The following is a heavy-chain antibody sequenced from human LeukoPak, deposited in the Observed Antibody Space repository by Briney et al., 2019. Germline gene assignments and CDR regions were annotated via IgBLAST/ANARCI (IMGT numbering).Heavy chain of an antibody. CDR1: GGSISSGDYY. J-gene: IGHJ4*02. D-gene: IGHD3-16*01. CDR3: AREDRGIEAPDY. CDR2: IYYSGST. V-gene: IGHV4-30-4*01. Sequence: SQTLSLTCTVSGGSISSGDYYWSWIRQPPGKGLEWIGYIYYSGSTYYNPSLKSRVTISVDTSKNQFSLKLSSVTAADTAVYYCAREDRGIEAPDYWGQGTLVTVSS.